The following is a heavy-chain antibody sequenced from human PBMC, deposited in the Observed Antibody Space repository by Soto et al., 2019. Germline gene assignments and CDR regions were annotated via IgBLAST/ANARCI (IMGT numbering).Heavy chain of an antibody. D-gene: IGHD6-13*01. J-gene: IGHJ4*02. Sequence: PSETLSLTCAVYGGSFSGYYWSWIRQPPGKGLEWIGEINHSGSTNYNPSLKSRVTISVDTSKNQFSLKLSSVTAADTAVYYCARVGRGNSLTYDYWGQGNLVTVSS. CDR2: INHSGST. V-gene: IGHV4-34*01. CDR3: ARVGRGNSLTYDY. CDR1: GGSFSGYY.